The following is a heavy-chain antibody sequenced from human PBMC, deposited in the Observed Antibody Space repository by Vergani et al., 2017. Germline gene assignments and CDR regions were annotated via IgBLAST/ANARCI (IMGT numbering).Heavy chain of an antibody. D-gene: IGHD3-10*01. J-gene: IGHJ4*02. CDR1: GFTFSSYS. CDR3: ARSPYGSGSSWGYFDY. Sequence: EVQLVESGGGLVKPGGSLRLSCAASGFTFSSYSMNWVRQAPGKGLEWVSSISSSSRYIYDADSVKGRFTISRDNAKNALYLQMNSLRAEDTAVYYCARSPYGSGSSWGYFDYWGQGTLVTVSS. CDR2: ISSSSRYI. V-gene: IGHV3-21*01.